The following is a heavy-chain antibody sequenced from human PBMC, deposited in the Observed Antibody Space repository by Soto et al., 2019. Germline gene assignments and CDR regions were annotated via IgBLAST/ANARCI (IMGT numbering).Heavy chain of an antibody. CDR3: VRRAEGRPGDGYYYVALDV. CDR2: IFPSDSDT. V-gene: IGHV5-51*01. Sequence: PGESLKISCRTSGYKFTSSWIAWVRQKPGKGLEWMGIIFPSDSDTRYSPSFQGQVTISADRSTSTAFLQWSSLKASDTAMYYCVRRAEGRPGDGYYYVALDVWGQGTTVTVSS. CDR1: GYKFTSSW. D-gene: IGHD6-6*01. J-gene: IGHJ6*02.